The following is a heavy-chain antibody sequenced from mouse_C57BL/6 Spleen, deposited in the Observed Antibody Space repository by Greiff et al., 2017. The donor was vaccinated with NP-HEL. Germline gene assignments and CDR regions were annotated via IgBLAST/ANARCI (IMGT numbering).Heavy chain of an antibody. CDR3: ARSTTVVAGDWYFDV. J-gene: IGHJ1*03. V-gene: IGHV1-76*01. Sequence: QVQLQQSGAELVRPGASVKLSCKASGYTFTDYYINWVKQRPGQGLEWIARIYPGSGNTYYNEKFKGKATLTAEKSSSTAYMQLSSLTSEDSAVYFCARSTTVVAGDWYFDVWGTGTTVTVSS. D-gene: IGHD1-1*01. CDR2: IYPGSGNT. CDR1: GYTFTDYY.